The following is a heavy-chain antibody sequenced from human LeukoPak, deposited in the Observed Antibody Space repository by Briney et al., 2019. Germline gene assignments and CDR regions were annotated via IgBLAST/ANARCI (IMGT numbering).Heavy chain of an antibody. CDR1: GYRSTSYR. CDR3: AVGGESRTSCYRCCDY. V-gene: IGHV5-51*01. D-gene: IGHD2-2*02. J-gene: IGHJ4*02. CDR2: ISPGDSDT. Sequence: GEALKISCKGSGYRSTSYRIGWVRQIPGKGLEWMGIISPGDSDTRDSPSFQGQATNSAATSSTTAYLQWSCLKGSVTATDYCAVGGESRTSCYRCCDYWGQGTLVTVSS.